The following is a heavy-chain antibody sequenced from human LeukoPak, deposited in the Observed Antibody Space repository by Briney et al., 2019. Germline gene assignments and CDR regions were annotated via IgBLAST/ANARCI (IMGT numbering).Heavy chain of an antibody. CDR3: VRHDGRGGATMGAFDS. CDR2: IYYGQTI. V-gene: IGHV4-39*01. CDR1: GGSISTSAYY. J-gene: IGHJ5*01. Sequence: SETLSLTCIVSGGSISTSAYYWGWIRQSPGKGLEWIGSIYYGQTIYYNPSLNSRVTISVVTSKDQFTLQLNSVTAADTAVYYCVRHDGRGGATMGAFDSWGQGSLVTVSS. D-gene: IGHD4/OR15-4a*01.